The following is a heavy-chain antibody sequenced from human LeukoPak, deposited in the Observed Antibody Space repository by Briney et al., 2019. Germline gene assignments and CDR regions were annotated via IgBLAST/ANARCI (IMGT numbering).Heavy chain of an antibody. V-gene: IGHV1-2*02. CDR1: GYTFAAYY. D-gene: IGHD1-26*01. CDR2: INPNSGDT. Sequence: GASVKVSCKASGYTFAAYYMHWVRHAPGQGLDWMVWINPNSGDTNYAQKFQGRVTMTRDTSISTAYMEVSRLRSDDTAVYYCARTLPNYYYGMDVWGQGTTVTVSS. J-gene: IGHJ6*02. CDR3: ARTLPNYYYGMDV.